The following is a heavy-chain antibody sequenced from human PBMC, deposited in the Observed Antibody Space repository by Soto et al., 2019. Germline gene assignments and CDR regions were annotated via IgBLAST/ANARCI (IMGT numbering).Heavy chain of an antibody. J-gene: IGHJ6*02. V-gene: IGHV1-46*01. Sequence: ASVKVSCKASGYTFTSYYMHWVRQAPGQGLEWMGIINPSGGSTSYAQKFQGRVTMTRDTSTSTVYMELSSLRSEDTAVYYCARVRRKYSGSPLYYYYGMDVWGQGTTVTVSS. CDR3: ARVRRKYSGSPLYYYYGMDV. CDR1: GYTFTSYY. D-gene: IGHD1-26*01. CDR2: INPSGGST.